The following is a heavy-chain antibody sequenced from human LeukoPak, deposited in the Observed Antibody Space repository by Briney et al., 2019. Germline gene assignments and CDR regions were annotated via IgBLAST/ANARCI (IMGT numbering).Heavy chain of an antibody. D-gene: IGHD6-13*01. V-gene: IGHV1-46*01. CDR2: INPSGGST. J-gene: IGHJ5*02. CDR1: GYTFTSYY. CDR3: ARDPIAAAAAGDP. Sequence: ASVKVPCTASGYTFTSYYMHWVRQAPGQGLEWMGIINPSGGSTSYAQKFQGRVTMTRDTSTSTVYVELSSLRSEDTAVYYCARDPIAAAAAGDPWGQGTLVTVSS.